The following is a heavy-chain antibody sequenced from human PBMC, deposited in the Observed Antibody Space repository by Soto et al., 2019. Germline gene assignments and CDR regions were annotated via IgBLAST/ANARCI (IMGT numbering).Heavy chain of an antibody. CDR2: INHSGST. CDR1: GGSFSGYY. CDR3: ARGPGVVVPAAIRSYYFDY. J-gene: IGHJ4*02. D-gene: IGHD2-2*01. Sequence: SETLSLSCAVYGGSFSGYYWSWIRQPPGKGLEWIGEINHSGSTNYNPSLKSRVTISVDTSKNQFSLKLSSVTAADTAVYYCARGPGVVVPAAIRSYYFDYWGQGTLVTVSS. V-gene: IGHV4-34*01.